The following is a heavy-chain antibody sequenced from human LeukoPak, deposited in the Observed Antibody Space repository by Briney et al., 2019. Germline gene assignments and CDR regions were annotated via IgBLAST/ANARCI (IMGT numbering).Heavy chain of an antibody. Sequence: GASVKVSCKASGYTFTSYYMHWVRQAPGQGLEWMGIINPSGGSTSYAQKFQGRVTMTRDMSTSTVYMELSSLRSEDTAVYYCARTASYINSTGDAFDIWGQGTMVTVPS. CDR3: ARTASYINSTGDAFDI. CDR1: GYTFTSYY. D-gene: IGHD6-13*01. CDR2: INPSGGST. V-gene: IGHV1-46*01. J-gene: IGHJ3*02.